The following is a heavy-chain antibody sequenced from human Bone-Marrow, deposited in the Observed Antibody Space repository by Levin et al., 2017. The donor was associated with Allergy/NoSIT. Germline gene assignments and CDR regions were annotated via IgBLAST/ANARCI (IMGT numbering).Heavy chain of an antibody. CDR2: IYSGGST. CDR3: ARDRGGERSGWYY. CDR1: GFTVSNNY. D-gene: IGHD6-19*01. Sequence: HAGGSLRLSCAASGFTVSNNYVTWVRQAPGKGLEWVSLIYSGGSTYYADSVKARFTISRDNSKNTVYLQMNSLRAEDTAVYYCARDRGGERSGWYYWGQGTLVTVYS. J-gene: IGHJ4*02. V-gene: IGHV3-66*01.